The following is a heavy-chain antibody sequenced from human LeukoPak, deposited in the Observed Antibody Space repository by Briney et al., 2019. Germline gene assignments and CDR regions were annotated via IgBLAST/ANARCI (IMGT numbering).Heavy chain of an antibody. Sequence: ASVKVSCKISGYLLRESSMHWVRQAPGKGLEWMGGFDAENGDIIYAQKLQGRVTMTEDISTDTAYMELSDLRSNDTAVYYCATEDPSGLDVLLNWGQGTMVTVSS. D-gene: IGHD6-19*01. V-gene: IGHV1-24*01. CDR3: ATEDPSGLDVLLN. CDR2: FDAENGDI. CDR1: GYLLRESS. J-gene: IGHJ3*01.